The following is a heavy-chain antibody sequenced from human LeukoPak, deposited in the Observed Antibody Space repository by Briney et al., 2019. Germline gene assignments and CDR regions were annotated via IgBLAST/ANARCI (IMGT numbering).Heavy chain of an antibody. V-gene: IGHV4-39*07. CDR1: GGSISTSIYY. CDR3: ARAAMWYCSSTTCYSNYFDY. Sequence: SETLSLTCTVSGGSISTSIYYWGWIRQPPGQGLEWIGSMYYSGSTYYNPSLKSRVTISIDTSKNQFSLKVTSVTAADTAVYYCARAAMWYCSSTTCYSNYFDYWGQGTLVTVSS. D-gene: IGHD2-2*01. CDR2: MYYSGST. J-gene: IGHJ4*02.